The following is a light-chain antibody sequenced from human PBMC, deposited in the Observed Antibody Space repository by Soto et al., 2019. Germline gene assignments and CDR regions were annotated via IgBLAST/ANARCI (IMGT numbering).Light chain of an antibody. V-gene: IGKV1-33*01. CDR3: QHCDYLPI. CDR1: QDITSY. CDR2: DAS. J-gene: IGKJ3*01. Sequence: DIQMTQSPSSLSASVGDRVTITCQASQDITSYLNWYQHKPGKAPKFLIYDASILEAGVPPRFSGSGSGTDFTLTISSLQPEDVATYYCQHCDYLPIFGPGTTVDFK.